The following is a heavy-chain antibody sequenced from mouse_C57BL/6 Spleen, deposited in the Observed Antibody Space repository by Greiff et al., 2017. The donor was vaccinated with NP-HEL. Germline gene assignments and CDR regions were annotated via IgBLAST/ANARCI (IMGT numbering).Heavy chain of an antibody. CDR3: ARGEYYGSSPWYFDV. CDR2: ISDGGSYT. Sequence: EVNVVESGGGLVKPGGSLKLSCAASGFTFSSYAMSWVRQTPEKRLEWVATISDGGSYTYYPDNVKGRFTISRDNAKNNLYLQMSHLKSEDTAMYYCARGEYYGSSPWYFDVWGTGTTVTVSS. D-gene: IGHD1-1*01. CDR1: GFTFSSYA. J-gene: IGHJ1*03. V-gene: IGHV5-4*03.